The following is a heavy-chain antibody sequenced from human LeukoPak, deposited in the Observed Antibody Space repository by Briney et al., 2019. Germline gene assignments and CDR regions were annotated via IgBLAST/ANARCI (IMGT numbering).Heavy chain of an antibody. V-gene: IGHV3-15*01. CDR1: GFTFSNAW. CDR2: IKSKTDGGTT. CDR3: TTDSPYFPRWLQNYFDY. J-gene: IGHJ4*02. Sequence: GGSLRLSCAAPGFTFSNAWMSWVRQAPGKGLEWVGRIKSKTDGGTTDYAAPVKGRFTISRDDSKNTLYLQMNSLKTEDTAVYYCTTDSPYFPRWLQNYFDYWGQGTLVTVSS. D-gene: IGHD5-24*01.